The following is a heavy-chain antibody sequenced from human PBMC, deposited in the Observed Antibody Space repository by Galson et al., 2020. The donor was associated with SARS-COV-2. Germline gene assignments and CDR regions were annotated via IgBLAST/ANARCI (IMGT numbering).Heavy chain of an antibody. Sequence: GGSLRLSCAASGFALSNSAMHWVRQAPGKGLEWVAIISYDGTTKYNSDSVKGRFTISRDISKNTLYLQMNSLRPEDMAVYYCARETDDHTSSLYDYWGQGARVSVSS. CDR2: ISYDGTTK. D-gene: IGHD2-2*01. CDR1: GFALSNSA. V-gene: IGHV3-30*04. J-gene: IGHJ4*02. CDR3: ARETDDHTSSLYDY.